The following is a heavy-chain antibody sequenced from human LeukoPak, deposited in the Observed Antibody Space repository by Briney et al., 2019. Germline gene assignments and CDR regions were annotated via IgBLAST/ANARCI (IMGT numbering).Heavy chain of an antibody. J-gene: IGHJ6*02. V-gene: IGHV1-8*01. CDR1: GYTFTSYD. CDR2: MNPNSGNT. D-gene: IGHD2-15*01. Sequence: ASVKVSCKASGYTFTSYDINWVRQATGQGLEWMGWMNPNSGNTGYAQKFQGRVTMTRNTSISTAYMELSSLRSKDTAVYYCARGPLIVVVVAATYYYYGMDVWGQGTTVTVSS. CDR3: ARGPLIVVVVAATYYYYGMDV.